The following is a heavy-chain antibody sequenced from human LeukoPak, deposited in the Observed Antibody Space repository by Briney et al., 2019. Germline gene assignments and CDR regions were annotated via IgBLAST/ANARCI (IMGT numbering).Heavy chain of an antibody. J-gene: IGHJ3*02. CDR1: GCTFTSYY. CDR3: ARESHYGSGSYFGAGAAFDI. Sequence: ASVKVYCKASGCTFTSYYMHWVRQAPGQGLEWMGINNPSGGSTSYAQKFQGRVTMTRDMSTSTAYMELSSLRSEDTAVYYCARESHYGSGSYFGAGAAFDIWGQGTMVTVSS. CDR2: NNPSGGST. D-gene: IGHD3-10*01. V-gene: IGHV1-46*01.